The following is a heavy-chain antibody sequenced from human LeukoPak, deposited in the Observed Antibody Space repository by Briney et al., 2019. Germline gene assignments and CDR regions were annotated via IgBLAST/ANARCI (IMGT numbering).Heavy chain of an antibody. CDR1: GGSINSSSYY. CDR3: ARPYYDILTGTADAFDI. Sequence: SETLSLTCTVSGGSINSSSYYWGWIRQPPGKGLEWIGSIYYSGSTYYNPSLKSRVTISVDTSKNQFSLKLSSVTAADTAVYYCARPYYDILTGTADAFDIWGQGTMVTVSS. V-gene: IGHV4-39*01. CDR2: IYYSGST. J-gene: IGHJ3*02. D-gene: IGHD3-9*01.